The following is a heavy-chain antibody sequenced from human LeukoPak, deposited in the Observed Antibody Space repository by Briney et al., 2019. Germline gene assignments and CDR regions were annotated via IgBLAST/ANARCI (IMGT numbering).Heavy chain of an antibody. CDR1: GYTFTSYD. Sequence: SVKVSCKASGYTFTSYDINWVRQATGQGLEWMGWMNPNSGNTGYAQKFQGRVTITRNTSISTAYMELSSLRSEDTAVYYCARGLSSSWYNYYYYYMDVWGKGTTVTVSS. D-gene: IGHD6-13*01. CDR2: MNPNSGNT. J-gene: IGHJ6*03. CDR3: ARGLSSSWYNYYYYYMDV. V-gene: IGHV1-8*03.